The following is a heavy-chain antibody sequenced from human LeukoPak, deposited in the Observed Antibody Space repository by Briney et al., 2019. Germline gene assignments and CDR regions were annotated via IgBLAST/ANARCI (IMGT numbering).Heavy chain of an antibody. J-gene: IGHJ4*02. V-gene: IGHV4-4*02. CDR1: GASISSSYW. D-gene: IGHD6-13*01. Sequence: SSETLSLTCTVSGASISSSYWWSWVRQPPGKGLEWIGEIYHGGSTNYNPSLKGRVTMSVDKSKNHFSLNLSSVTAADTAVYYCAREFGSSSWYFDYWGQGTLVTVSS. CDR2: IYHGGST. CDR3: AREFGSSSWYFDY.